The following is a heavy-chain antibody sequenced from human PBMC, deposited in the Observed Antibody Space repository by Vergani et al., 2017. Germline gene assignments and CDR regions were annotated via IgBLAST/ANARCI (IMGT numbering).Heavy chain of an antibody. J-gene: IGHJ5*01. V-gene: IGHV4-34*01. D-gene: IGHD6-13*01. CDR3: ARDFGGEHYSSSWYDWFDS. Sequence: QVQLQQWGAGLLKPSETLSLTCAVYGGSFSGYYWSWIRQPPGKGLEWIGEINHSGSTNYNPSLKSRVTISVDTSKNQFSLKLSSVTAADTAVYYCARDFGGEHYSSSWYDWFDSWGQGTLVTVSS. CDR2: INHSGST. CDR1: GGSFSGYY.